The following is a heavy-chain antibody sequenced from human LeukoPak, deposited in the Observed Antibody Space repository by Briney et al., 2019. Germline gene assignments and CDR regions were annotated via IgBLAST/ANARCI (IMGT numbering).Heavy chain of an antibody. Sequence: PGGPLRLSCAASGFTFSSYTMSWVRQAPGKGLEWVSAISGSGGSTYYADSVKGRFTISRDNSKNTLYLQMNSLRAEDTAVYYCAARLRLPSRDYWGQGTLVTVSS. V-gene: IGHV3-23*01. CDR3: AARLRLPSRDY. D-gene: IGHD4-17*01. J-gene: IGHJ4*02. CDR2: ISGSGGST. CDR1: GFTFSSYT.